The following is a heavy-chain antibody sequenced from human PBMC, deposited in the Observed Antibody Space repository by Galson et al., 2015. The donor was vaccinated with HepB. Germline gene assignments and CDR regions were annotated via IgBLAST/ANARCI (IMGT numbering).Heavy chain of an antibody. V-gene: IGHV3-23*01. D-gene: IGHD6-19*01. Sequence: SLRLSCAASGFTFSSYAMSWVRQAPGKGLEWVSAISGSGGSTYYADSVKGRFTISRDNSKNTLYLQMNSLRAEDTAVYYCAKFRYSSGWYAGYWGQGTLVTVSS. CDR2: ISGSGGST. CDR3: AKFRYSSGWYAGY. J-gene: IGHJ4*02. CDR1: GFTFSSYA.